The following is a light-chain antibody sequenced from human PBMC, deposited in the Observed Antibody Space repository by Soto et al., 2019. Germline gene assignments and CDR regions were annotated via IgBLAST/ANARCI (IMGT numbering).Light chain of an antibody. CDR3: QQYKNWPAFT. J-gene: IGKJ4*01. Sequence: EIVMMQSPATLSVSPGEIATLTCRASQSVSGFLARFQQTPGQAPRLLIYGPSTRATGIPDRFSGSGSGTECTLTITSLQSEDVAVYYCQQYKNWPAFTFGGGTKVEIK. CDR1: QSVSGF. CDR2: GPS. V-gene: IGKV3-15*01.